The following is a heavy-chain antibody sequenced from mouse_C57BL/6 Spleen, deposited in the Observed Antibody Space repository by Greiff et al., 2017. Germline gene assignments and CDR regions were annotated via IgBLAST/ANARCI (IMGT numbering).Heavy chain of an antibody. V-gene: IGHV1-69*01. CDR1: GYTFTSYW. D-gene: IGHD1-1*01. CDR3: ARLGVVATDFDY. Sequence: QVQLQQPGAELVMPGASVKLSCKASGYTFTSYWMHWVKQRPGQGLEWIGEIDPSDSYTNYNQKFKGKSTLTVDKSSSTAYMQLSSLTSEDSAVYYCARLGVVATDFDYWGQGTTLTVSS. CDR2: IDPSDSYT. J-gene: IGHJ2*01.